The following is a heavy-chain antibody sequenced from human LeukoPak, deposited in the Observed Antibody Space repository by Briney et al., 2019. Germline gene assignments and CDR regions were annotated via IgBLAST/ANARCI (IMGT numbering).Heavy chain of an antibody. Sequence: SETLSLTCTVSGGSISSYYWGWIRQPPGKGLEWIGYIYYSGSTNYNPSLKSRVTISVDTSKNQFSLKLSSVTAADTAVYYCARWGGSGSYYTFDYWGQGTLVTVSS. D-gene: IGHD3-10*01. CDR1: GGSISSYY. J-gene: IGHJ4*02. V-gene: IGHV4-59*08. CDR2: IYYSGST. CDR3: ARWGGSGSYYTFDY.